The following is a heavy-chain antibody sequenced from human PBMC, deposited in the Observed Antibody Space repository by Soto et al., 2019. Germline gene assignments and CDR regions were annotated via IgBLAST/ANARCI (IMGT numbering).Heavy chain of an antibody. CDR2: TYYRSNWRH. V-gene: IGHV6-1*01. D-gene: IGHD6-19*01. J-gene: IGHJ4*02. CDR3: ARGVAGSGFDL. CDR1: GDSVSSNTAA. Sequence: PSQTLSFTCAISGDSVSSNTAAWNWIRSSPSRGLEWLGRTYYRSNWRHDYAVSVKSRITVNPDTSKNHFSLQLNSVTPDDTAVYYCARGVAGSGFDLWGQGTLVTVS.